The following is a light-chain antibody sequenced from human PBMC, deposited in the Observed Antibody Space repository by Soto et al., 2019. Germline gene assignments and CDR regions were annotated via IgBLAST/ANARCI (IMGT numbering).Light chain of an antibody. Sequence: QAVVTQPPSVSAAPGQMVTISCSGSSSNIGNNRVSWYQQLPGAAPKLLIYDTYERPSGIPDRFSGSKSGTSATLGITGLQTGDETDYYCGTWDSSLSAVVFGGGTKVTVL. J-gene: IGLJ2*01. CDR2: DTY. CDR3: GTWDSSLSAVV. V-gene: IGLV1-51*01. CDR1: SSNIGNNR.